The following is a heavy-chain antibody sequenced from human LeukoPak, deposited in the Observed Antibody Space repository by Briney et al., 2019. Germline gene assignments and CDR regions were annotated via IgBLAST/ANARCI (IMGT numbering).Heavy chain of an antibody. Sequence: AGGSLRLSCAASGLSFSSYDMHWVRQATGKGLEWVSAIGTKGDTYYSDSVRGRFTISRENGKNPLYLQMNSLRAGDTAVYYCAREMSDTVTWGWYFDLWGRGTLVTVSS. CDR2: IGTKGDT. J-gene: IGHJ2*01. CDR3: AREMSDTVTWGWYFDL. V-gene: IGHV3-13*01. CDR1: GLSFSSYD. D-gene: IGHD4-17*01.